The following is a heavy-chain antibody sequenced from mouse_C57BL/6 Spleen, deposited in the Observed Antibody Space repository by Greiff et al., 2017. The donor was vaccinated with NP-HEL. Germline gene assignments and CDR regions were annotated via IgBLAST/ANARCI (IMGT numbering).Heavy chain of an antibody. V-gene: IGHV1-15*01. CDR3: TRGEGSDYSNLDAMDY. CDR1: GYTFTDYE. Sequence: QVQLQQSGGERGRLGASVTLSCKASGYTFTDYERQWVKQTSVQGWGGRGGRYPENGGTADNQKFKGKATLTADKTSSTAYMELRSLTSEDSAVYYCTRGEGSDYSNLDAMDYWGQGTSVTVSS. D-gene: IGHD2-5*01. CDR2: RYPENGGT. J-gene: IGHJ4*01.